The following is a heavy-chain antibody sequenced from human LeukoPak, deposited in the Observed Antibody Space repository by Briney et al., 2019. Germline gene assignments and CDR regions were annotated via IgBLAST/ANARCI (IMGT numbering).Heavy chain of an antibody. CDR3: AKDGYYDSSAYYYVRYFDL. Sequence: GGSLRLSCSASGFAVSSNYMNWVLQAPGKGLEWVSVIYSGGSTYYADSVKGRFTISRDNSKNTLYLQMNSLRAEDTAVYYCAKDGYYDSSAYYYVRYFDLWGRGTLVTVSS. CDR1: GFAVSSNY. V-gene: IGHV3-53*01. D-gene: IGHD3-22*01. J-gene: IGHJ2*01. CDR2: IYSGGST.